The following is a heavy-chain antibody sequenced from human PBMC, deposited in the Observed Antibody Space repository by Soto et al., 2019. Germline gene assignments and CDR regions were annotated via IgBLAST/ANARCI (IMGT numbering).Heavy chain of an antibody. CDR2: TYHRGNT. V-gene: IGHV4-4*02. J-gene: IGHJ4*02. CDR3: ARGGVNMLVYFGY. CDR1: GGTISSNNR. Sequence: SETLCLTCAASGGTISSNNRWSWVRQPPEKGLEWVLETYHRGNTNYNPSLKSRVTISVDKSKNQFSLKLSSVTAADTAVYYCARGGVNMLVYFGYWGQGTLVTVSS. D-gene: IGHD3-22*01.